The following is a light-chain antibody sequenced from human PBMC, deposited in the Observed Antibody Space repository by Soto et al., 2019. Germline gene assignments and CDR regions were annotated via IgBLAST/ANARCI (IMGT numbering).Light chain of an antibody. J-gene: IGKJ1*01. CDR2: DAS. CDR3: QQYGSSPRT. V-gene: IGKV3-20*01. Sequence: EIVLTQSPGTLSLSPGERSTLSCRASQSVSSSYLAWYQQKPGKAHRLLIYDASSRATGIPDRFSGSGSGTDFTLTISRLEPEDFAVYYCQQYGSSPRTFGQGTKVEIK. CDR1: QSVSSSY.